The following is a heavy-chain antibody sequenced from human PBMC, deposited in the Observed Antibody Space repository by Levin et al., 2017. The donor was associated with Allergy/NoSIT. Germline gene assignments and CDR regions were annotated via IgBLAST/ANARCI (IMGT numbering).Heavy chain of an antibody. V-gene: IGHV3-23*01. CDR2: INSGGTGT. CDR1: GFTFNSYA. J-gene: IGHJ5*02. CDR3: AGCRVEPTAPGWCNWFDP. Sequence: GESLKISCAASGFTFNSYAMNWVRQAPGKGLEWVSSINSGGTGTYYADSVKGRFTISRDNSKSTLSLQMDSLRAEDTGLYFRAGCRVEPTAPGWCNWFDPWGQGTLVTVSS. D-gene: IGHD6-13*01.